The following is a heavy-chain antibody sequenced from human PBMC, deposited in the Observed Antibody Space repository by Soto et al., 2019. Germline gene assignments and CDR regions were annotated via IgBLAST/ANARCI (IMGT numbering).Heavy chain of an antibody. CDR3: ARVATIFEVVPSQRTRYNWFDP. V-gene: IGHV1-69*13. D-gene: IGHD3-3*01. CDR1: GGSFSNFA. J-gene: IGHJ5*02. CDR2: IIPLFLKI. Sequence: ASVKVSCKTSGGSFSNFAISWVRQAPGQGLEWMGGIIPLFLKINYAQRFQGRVTITADESTSTAYMELSSLKSEDTAVYYCARVATIFEVVPSQRTRYNWFDPWGQGTLVTVSS.